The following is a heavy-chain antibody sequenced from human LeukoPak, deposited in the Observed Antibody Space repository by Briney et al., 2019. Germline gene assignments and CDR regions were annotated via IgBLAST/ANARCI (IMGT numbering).Heavy chain of an antibody. CDR1: GGSINSSSYY. Sequence: PSETLSLTCTVSGGSINSSSYYWDWLRQPPGKGLEWIGRIYYSGSTYCNPSLKSRVTISVDTSKNQFSLNLSSVTAADTAVYYCARARSSSWSTVFYWYFDLWGRGTLVTVSS. D-gene: IGHD6-13*01. CDR3: ARARSSSWSTVFYWYFDL. CDR2: IYYSGST. J-gene: IGHJ2*01. V-gene: IGHV4-39*07.